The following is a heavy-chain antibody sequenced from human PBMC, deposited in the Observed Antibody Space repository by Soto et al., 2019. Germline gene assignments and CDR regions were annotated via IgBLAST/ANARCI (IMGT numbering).Heavy chain of an antibody. Sequence: SVKVSCKASGGTFSSYAISWVRQAPGQGLEWMGGIIPIFGTANYAQKFQGRVTITADESTSTAYMELSSLRSEDTAVYYCAGVREDSSSLDYWGQGTMVTVSS. J-gene: IGHJ4*02. CDR3: AGVREDSSSLDY. CDR2: IIPIFGTA. D-gene: IGHD6-13*01. V-gene: IGHV1-69*13. CDR1: GGTFSSYA.